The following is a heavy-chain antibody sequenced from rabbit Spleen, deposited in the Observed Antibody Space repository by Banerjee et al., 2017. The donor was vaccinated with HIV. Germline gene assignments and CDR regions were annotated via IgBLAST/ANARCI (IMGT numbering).Heavy chain of an antibody. Sequence: QSLEESGGDLVQPEGSLTLTCTASGFSFSSAYDMCWVRQAPGKGLEWIACISADSSSRAYYANWAKGRFPISKSTSLNTVTLQLTSLTAADAAAYFCARTSDDNSWIPDYFNLWGQGTLVTVS. J-gene: IGHJ4*01. D-gene: IGHD1-1*01. V-gene: IGHV1S40*01. CDR1: GFSFSSAYD. CDR3: ARTSDDNSWIPDYFNL. CDR2: ISADSSSRA.